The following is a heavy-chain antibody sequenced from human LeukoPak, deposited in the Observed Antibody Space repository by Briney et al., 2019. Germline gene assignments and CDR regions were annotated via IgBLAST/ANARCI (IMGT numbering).Heavy chain of an antibody. Sequence: GASVKVSCKASGYTFTSYDFNWVRQATGQGLEWMGWMNPNSGTTGYAPKFQGRVTMTRNTSISTAYMELSSLRSEDTAVYYCARGRPDYGDYYYYYMDVWGKGTTVTVSS. J-gene: IGHJ6*03. CDR1: GYTFTSYD. D-gene: IGHD4-17*01. CDR2: MNPNSGTT. CDR3: ARGRPDYGDYYYYYMDV. V-gene: IGHV1-8*01.